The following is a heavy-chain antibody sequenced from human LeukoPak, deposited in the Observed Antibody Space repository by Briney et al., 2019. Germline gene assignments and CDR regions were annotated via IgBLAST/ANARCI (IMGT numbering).Heavy chain of an antibody. J-gene: IGHJ4*02. D-gene: IGHD1-26*01. Sequence: PGGSPRLSCAASGFTFSNSAMTWLRQAPGKGLEWVSAIRDSGGKTHYAHSVKGRFTISRVNSKNTLYLQMNSLRVEDTAIYYCAKDWSCDYWGQGTLITVSS. CDR2: IRDSGGKT. CDR1: GFTFSNSA. V-gene: IGHV3-23*01. CDR3: AKDWSCDY.